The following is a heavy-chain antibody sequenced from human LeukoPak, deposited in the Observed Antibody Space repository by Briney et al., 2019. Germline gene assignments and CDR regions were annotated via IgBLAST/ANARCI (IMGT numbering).Heavy chain of an antibody. Sequence: PGRSLRLSCAASGFTFSSYAMHWVRQAPGKGPEWVAVISYDGSNKYYADSVKGRFTISRDNSKNTLYLQMNSLRAEDTAVYYCAGAYCGGDCYSVDDAFDIWGQGTMVTVSS. CDR3: AGAYCGGDCYSVDDAFDI. J-gene: IGHJ3*02. CDR1: GFTFSSYA. CDR2: ISYDGSNK. D-gene: IGHD2-21*02. V-gene: IGHV3-30*04.